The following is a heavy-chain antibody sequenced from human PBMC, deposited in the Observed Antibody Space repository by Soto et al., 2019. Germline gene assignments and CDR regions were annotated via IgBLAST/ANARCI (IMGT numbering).Heavy chain of an antibody. CDR2: IRSKAYGGTT. Sequence: GGSLRLSCTASGFTFGDYAMSWFRQAPGKELEWVGFIRSKAYGGTTEYAASVKGRFTISRDDSKSIAYLQMNSLKTEDTAVYYCTRDATYYDFWSGYFNIGFDYWGQGTLVTVSS. CDR1: GFTFGDYA. J-gene: IGHJ4*02. V-gene: IGHV3-49*03. D-gene: IGHD3-3*01. CDR3: TRDATYYDFWSGYFNIGFDY.